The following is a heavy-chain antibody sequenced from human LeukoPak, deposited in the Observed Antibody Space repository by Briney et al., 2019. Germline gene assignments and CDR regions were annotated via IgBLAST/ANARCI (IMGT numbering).Heavy chain of an antibody. Sequence: PGGSLRLSCAASGFTFSNSWMSWVRQAPGKGLEWVCRIKSKTDGGTTDYSAPVKGRFTISRDDSKNTLYMQMNSLKTEDTGVYYCTTRYFDYWGQGTLVTVSS. J-gene: IGHJ4*02. CDR2: IKSKTDGGTT. V-gene: IGHV3-15*01. CDR1: GFTFSNSW. CDR3: TTRYFDY.